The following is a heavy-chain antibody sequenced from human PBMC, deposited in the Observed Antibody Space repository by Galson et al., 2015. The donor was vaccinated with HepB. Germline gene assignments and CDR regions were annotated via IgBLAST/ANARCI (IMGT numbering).Heavy chain of an antibody. J-gene: IGHJ4*02. CDR3: AKDRGLTDMYFDY. CDR1: GFTFDDYA. Sequence: SLSLSCAASGFTFDDYAMHWVRQAPGKGLEWVAGITWNGGTMDYADSVKGRFTISRDNARNSLYLQMDSLRGEDTALYYCAKDRGLTDMYFDYWGQGTLVTVSS. CDR2: ITWNGGTM. V-gene: IGHV3-9*01. D-gene: IGHD3-16*02.